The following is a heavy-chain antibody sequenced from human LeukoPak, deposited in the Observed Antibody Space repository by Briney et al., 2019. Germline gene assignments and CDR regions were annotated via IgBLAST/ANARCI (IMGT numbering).Heavy chain of an antibody. CDR2: IYYSGST. CDR1: GGSISGYH. CDR3: ARLRDDILTGYHFDY. D-gene: IGHD3-9*01. Sequence: SSETLSLTCNVSGGSISGYHWSWLRQPPGKELEWIGYIYYSGSTNYNPSLKSRVTISVDTSKNQFSLRLTSVTAADTAVYYCARLRDDILTGYHFDYWGQGTLVTVSS. V-gene: IGHV4-59*08. J-gene: IGHJ4*02.